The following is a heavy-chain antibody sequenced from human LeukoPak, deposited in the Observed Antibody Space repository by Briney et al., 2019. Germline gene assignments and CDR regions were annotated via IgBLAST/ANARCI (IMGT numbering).Heavy chain of an antibody. J-gene: IGHJ4*02. V-gene: IGHV3-23*01. CDR2: LNGGGDTT. D-gene: IGHD6-19*01. CDR3: TRRVAANNPFDY. CDR1: GFTFSSYA. Sequence: GGSLRLSCAASGFTFSSYAMHWVRQAPGKGLEWVSSLNGGGDTTYYADSVKGRFTISRDNSKNTLYLQLNSLRAEDTAVYYCTRRVAANNPFDYWGQGTLVTVSS.